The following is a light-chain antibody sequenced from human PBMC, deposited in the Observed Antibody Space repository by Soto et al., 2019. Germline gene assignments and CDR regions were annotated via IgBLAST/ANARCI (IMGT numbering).Light chain of an antibody. Sequence: DIHMTHSPSTLAASLVERVTITCRASQSISTWLAWYQQKSGKAPKLLIYEASTLGSGVPSRFSGSGSGTEFTLTISSLQPDDFATYYCQQYNSYSETFGQGTKVDI. J-gene: IGKJ1*01. CDR2: EAS. V-gene: IGKV1-5*03. CDR3: QQYNSYSET. CDR1: QSISTW.